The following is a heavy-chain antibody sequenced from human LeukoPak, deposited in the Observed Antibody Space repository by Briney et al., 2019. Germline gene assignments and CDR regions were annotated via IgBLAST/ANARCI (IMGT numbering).Heavy chain of an antibody. CDR2: INPNSGGT. V-gene: IGHV1-2*02. J-gene: IGHJ4*02. D-gene: IGHD2-15*01. CDR1: GYTFTGYY. CDR3: ARCSGGSCYFHY. Sequence: ASVKVSCKASGYTFTGYYMHWVRQAPGQGLEWMGWINPNSGGTNYAQKFQGRVTMTRDTSISTAYMELSRLRSDDTAVYYCARCSGGSCYFHYWGQGTLVTVSS.